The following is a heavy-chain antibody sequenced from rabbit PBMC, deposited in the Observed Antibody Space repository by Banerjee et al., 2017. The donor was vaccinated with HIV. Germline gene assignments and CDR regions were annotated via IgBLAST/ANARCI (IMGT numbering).Heavy chain of an antibody. CDR3: ARAGVGDYGYAFNL. J-gene: IGHJ4*01. CDR1: GIDFSYYG. V-gene: IGHV1S45*01. D-gene: IGHD6-1*01. Sequence: QEQLVESGGGLVTLGGSLKLSCKVSGIDFSYYGISWVRQAPGKGLEWIAYIYPGSSGSTAYASWAKGRFTISKTSSTTVTLQMTSLTAADTATYFCARAGVGDYGYAFNLWGQGTLVTVS. CDR2: IYPGSSGST.